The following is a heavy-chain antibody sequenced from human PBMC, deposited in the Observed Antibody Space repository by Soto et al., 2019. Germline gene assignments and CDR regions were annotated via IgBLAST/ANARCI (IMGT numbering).Heavy chain of an antibody. Sequence: GGSLRLSCAASAFSFSYYAMHWVRQAPGKGLEWVAVISSDGSNKDYADSVKGRFTISRDNSKNTLYLQMNSLRAEDTAVYYCARDFRGSDSWGQGTLVTVSS. CDR3: ARDFRGSDS. V-gene: IGHV3-30*04. CDR2: ISSDGSNK. CDR1: AFSFSYYA. J-gene: IGHJ4*02. D-gene: IGHD3-10*01.